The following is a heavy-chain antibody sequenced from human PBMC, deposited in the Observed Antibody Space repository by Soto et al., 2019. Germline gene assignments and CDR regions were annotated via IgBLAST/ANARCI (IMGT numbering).Heavy chain of an antibody. D-gene: IGHD6-13*01. CDR1: GGTFSSYA. J-gene: IGHJ6*02. Sequence: QVQLVQSGAEVKKPGSSVKVSCKASGGTFSSYAISWVRQAPGQGLEWMGGIIPIFGTANYAQKFQGRVTITADESTSTASMGLSSLRSEDTAVYYCARGGIAGPGYYYYGMDVWGQGTTVTVSS. CDR2: IIPIFGTA. CDR3: ARGGIAGPGYYYYGMDV. V-gene: IGHV1-69*01.